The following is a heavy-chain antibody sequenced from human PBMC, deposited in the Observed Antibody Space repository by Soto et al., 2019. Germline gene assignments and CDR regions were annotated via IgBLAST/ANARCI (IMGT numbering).Heavy chain of an antibody. J-gene: IGHJ3*02. Sequence: QVQLVESGGGVVQPGRSLRLSCAASGFTFSSYGMHWVRQAPGKGLEWVAVIWYDGSNKYYADSVKGRFTISRDNSKNTRYLQMNSLRAEDTAVYYCARGKDIVVVPAAMFAFDIWGQGTMVTVSS. D-gene: IGHD2-2*01. CDR2: IWYDGSNK. CDR1: GFTFSSYG. V-gene: IGHV3-33*01. CDR3: ARGKDIVVVPAAMFAFDI.